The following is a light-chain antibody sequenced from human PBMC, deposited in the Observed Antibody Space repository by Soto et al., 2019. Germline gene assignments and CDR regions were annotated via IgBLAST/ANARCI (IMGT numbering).Light chain of an antibody. CDR2: DAS. Sequence: EIVLTHSPATLSLSPVERASLSCRASQSVSSYLAWYQQKPGQAPRLLIYDASNRATGIPARFSGSGSGTDFTPTIRRREPEDFAVYYCQQRSNWRNTFGQGTKLEIK. J-gene: IGKJ2*01. CDR3: QQRSNWRNT. V-gene: IGKV3-11*01. CDR1: QSVSSY.